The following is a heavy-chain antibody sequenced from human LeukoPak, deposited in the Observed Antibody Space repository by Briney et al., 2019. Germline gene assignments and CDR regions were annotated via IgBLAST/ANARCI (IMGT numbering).Heavy chain of an antibody. V-gene: IGHV3-48*01. Sequence: GGSLRLSCAASGFTFSSYSMNWVRQAPGKGLAWVSYISSSSSTIYYADSAKGRFTISRDNAKNSLYLQMNSLRAEDTAVYYCARDEWELPLDYWGQGTLVTVSS. CDR2: ISSSSSTI. CDR1: GFTFSSYS. CDR3: ARDEWELPLDY. J-gene: IGHJ4*02. D-gene: IGHD1-26*01.